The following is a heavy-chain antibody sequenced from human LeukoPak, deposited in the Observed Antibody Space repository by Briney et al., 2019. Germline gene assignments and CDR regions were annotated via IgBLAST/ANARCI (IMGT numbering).Heavy chain of an antibody. V-gene: IGHV1-69*13. CDR1: GGTLSSYA. Sequence: ASVKVSCKASGGTLSSYAISWVRQAPGQGLEWMGGVIPIFGTANYAQKFQGRVTITADESTSTAYMELSSLRSEDTAVYYCARDRGGGEKRKYYFDYWGQGTLVTVSS. CDR3: ARDRGGGEKRKYYFDY. D-gene: IGHD2-15*01. J-gene: IGHJ4*02. CDR2: VIPIFGTA.